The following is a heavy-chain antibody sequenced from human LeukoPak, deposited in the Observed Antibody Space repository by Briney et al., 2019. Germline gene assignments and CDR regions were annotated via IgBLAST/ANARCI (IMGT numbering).Heavy chain of an antibody. D-gene: IGHD2-21*02. CDR1: RHSFHSQW. J-gene: IGHJ4*02. Sequence: GESLKISCKGPRHSFHSQWIGWVRQMPGKGLEWMGIIYPDDSDTRYSPSFQGQVTISADKSISAAYLQWNSLEASDSAIYYCARRGDSDFRIDWGQGTLVTVSS. CDR3: ARRGDSDFRID. V-gene: IGHV5-51*01. CDR2: IYPDDSDT.